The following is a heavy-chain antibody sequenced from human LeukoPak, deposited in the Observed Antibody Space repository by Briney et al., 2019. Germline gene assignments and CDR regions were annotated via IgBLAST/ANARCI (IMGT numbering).Heavy chain of an antibody. CDR3: ARDIWVRGVIIYYYMDV. CDR1: GGSISSGSYY. Sequence: PSETLSLTCTVSGGSISSGSYYWSWIRQPAGKGLEWIGRIYTSGRTNYNPSRKGRVTISVDTSKNQFSLKLSSVTAADTAVYYCARDIWVRGVIIYYYMDVWGKGTTVTVSS. V-gene: IGHV4-61*02. D-gene: IGHD3-10*01. J-gene: IGHJ6*03. CDR2: IYTSGRT.